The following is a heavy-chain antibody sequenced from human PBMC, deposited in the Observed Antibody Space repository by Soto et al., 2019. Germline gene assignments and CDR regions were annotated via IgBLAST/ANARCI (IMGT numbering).Heavy chain of an antibody. V-gene: IGHV3-21*01. CDR2: ISSSSTYI. D-gene: IGHD3-22*01. Sequence: GGSLRLSCAASGFTFSSYAINWVRQAPGKGLEWVSSISSSSTYIYYADSLKGRFTISRDNAKNSLYLQMNSLRAEDTALYYCARGYYDSSGYVIDYWGQGTLVTVSS. CDR1: GFTFSSYA. CDR3: ARGYYDSSGYVIDY. J-gene: IGHJ4*02.